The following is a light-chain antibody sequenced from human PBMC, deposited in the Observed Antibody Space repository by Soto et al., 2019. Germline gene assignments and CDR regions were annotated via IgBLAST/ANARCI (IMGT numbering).Light chain of an antibody. Sequence: DIQMTQSPSSLSASVGDRVTITCRASQGISNYLAWYQQKPGKVPKLLIYGASTLHSGVPSRFSGGGSGTDFTLTISSLQPEDVATYYGQKYNTAPKTCGQGTKVQIK. CDR2: GAS. V-gene: IGKV1-27*01. CDR3: QKYNTAPKT. J-gene: IGKJ1*01. CDR1: QGISNY.